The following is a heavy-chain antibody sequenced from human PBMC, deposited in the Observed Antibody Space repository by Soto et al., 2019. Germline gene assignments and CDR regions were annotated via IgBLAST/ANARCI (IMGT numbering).Heavy chain of an antibody. CDR3: AREGLVLVPTTVNSDYYYYAMDV. CDR1: GDTFGTCS. D-gene: IGHD2-2*01. V-gene: IGHV1-69*13. J-gene: IGHJ6*02. CDR2: IIPRSAKS. Sequence: SVKVCSEASGDTFGTCSISWVQQAPGQGLEWMGGIIPRSAKSNYAQKFEGRVTITADESTSTAYMELSSLRSEDTAVYYCAREGLVLVPTTVNSDYYYYAMDVWGQGTTVTVSS.